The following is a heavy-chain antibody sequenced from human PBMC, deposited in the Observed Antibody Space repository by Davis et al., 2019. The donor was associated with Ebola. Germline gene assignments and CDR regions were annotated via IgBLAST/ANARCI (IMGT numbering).Heavy chain of an antibody. Sequence: GGSLRLSCAASGFTFSNYALHWVRQAPGKGLEWVAVISYDGSNQYYADSVKGRFTISRDNSKNTLYLQMYSLRAEDTAVYYCARGPSTGNSFTYWGQGTLVTVSS. CDR1: GFTFSNYA. J-gene: IGHJ4*02. CDR2: ISYDGSNQ. D-gene: IGHD6-13*01. CDR3: ARGPSTGNSFTY. V-gene: IGHV3-30-3*01.